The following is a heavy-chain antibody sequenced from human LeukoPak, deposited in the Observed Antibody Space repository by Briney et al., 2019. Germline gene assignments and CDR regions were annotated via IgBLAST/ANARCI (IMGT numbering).Heavy chain of an antibody. CDR3: AREIAVAGTWYFDY. J-gene: IGHJ4*02. V-gene: IGHV4-4*08. CDR2: IYYSGST. D-gene: IGHD6-19*01. Sequence: SETLSLTCTVSGGSISSYYWSWIRQPPGKGLEWIGYIYYSGSTYYNPSLKSRVTISVDTSKNQFSLKLSSVTAADTAVYYCAREIAVAGTWYFDYWGQGTLVTVSS. CDR1: GGSISSYY.